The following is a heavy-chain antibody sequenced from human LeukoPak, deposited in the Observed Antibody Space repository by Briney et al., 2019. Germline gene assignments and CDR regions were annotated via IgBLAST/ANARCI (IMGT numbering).Heavy chain of an antibody. CDR3: ARGPRDYYDSSGYYYQPNYYFDY. CDR1: GGSISRGSYY. J-gene: IGHJ4*02. D-gene: IGHD3-22*01. CDR2: IYYGGST. V-gene: IGHV4-39*07. Sequence: SETLSLTCIASGGSISRGSYYWGWIRQPPGKGLEWIGSIYYGGSTFYNPSLKSRVTISVDTSKNQFSLKLSSVTAADTAVYYCARGPRDYYDSSGYYYQPNYYFDYWGQGTLVTVSS.